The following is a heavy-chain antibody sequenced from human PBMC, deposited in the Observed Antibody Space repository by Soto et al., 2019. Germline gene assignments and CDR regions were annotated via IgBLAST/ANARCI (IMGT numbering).Heavy chain of an antibody. J-gene: IGHJ3*02. V-gene: IGHV3-23*04. CDR1: GFTFSSYA. CDR3: AKDGETSSSVIILPEDAFDI. Sequence: VQLVESGGGVVQPGRSLRLSCAASGFTFSSYAMHWVRQAPGKGLEWVAVISGSGGSTYYADSVKGRFTISRDNSKNTLYLQMNSLRAEDTAVYYCAKDGETSSSVIILPEDAFDIWGQGTMVTVSS. CDR2: ISGSGGST. D-gene: IGHD6-6*01.